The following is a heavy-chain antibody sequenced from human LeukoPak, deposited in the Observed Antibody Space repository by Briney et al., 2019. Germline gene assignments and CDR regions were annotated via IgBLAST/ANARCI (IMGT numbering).Heavy chain of an antibody. CDR2: ISAYNGNT. CDR1: GYTFTSYG. V-gene: IGHV1-18*01. Sequence: ASVKVSCKASGYTFTSYGISWVRQAPGQGLEWMGWISAYNGNTNYAQKLQGRVTMTTDTSTSTAYMELRSLRSDDTAVYYCARDQQYYDYVWGSYRYTLFPMDVWGKGTTVTVSS. D-gene: IGHD3-16*02. CDR3: ARDQQYYDYVWGSYRYTLFPMDV. J-gene: IGHJ6*03.